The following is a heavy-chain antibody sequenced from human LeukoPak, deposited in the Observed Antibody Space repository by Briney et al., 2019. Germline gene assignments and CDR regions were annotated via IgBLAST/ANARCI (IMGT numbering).Heavy chain of an antibody. D-gene: IGHD1-14*01. J-gene: IGHJ4*02. CDR1: GFTVSSNY. Sequence: GGSLRLSCAASGFTVSSNYMHWVRQAPGQGLEWGSVIYTVGTTYYADSVKGRFTISRDSSKNTLYLQMNSLRAEDTAMYYCARSAGSEILGYWGQGTLVTVSS. CDR3: ARSAGSEILGY. CDR2: IYTVGTT. V-gene: IGHV3-66*01.